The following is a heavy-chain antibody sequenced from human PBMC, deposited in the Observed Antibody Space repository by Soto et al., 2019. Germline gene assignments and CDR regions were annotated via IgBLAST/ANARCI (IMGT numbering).Heavy chain of an antibody. Sequence: SLRLSCAASGFTFSSYGMHWVRQAPGKGLEWVAVIWYDGSNKYYADSVKGRFTISRDNSKNTLYLQMNSLRAEDTAVYYCARDGGDIVVVPAAMPNYYYYYMDVWGKGTTVTVSS. CDR1: GFTFSSYG. CDR2: IWYDGSNK. CDR3: ARDGGDIVVVPAAMPNYYYYYMDV. J-gene: IGHJ6*03. V-gene: IGHV3-33*01. D-gene: IGHD2-2*01.